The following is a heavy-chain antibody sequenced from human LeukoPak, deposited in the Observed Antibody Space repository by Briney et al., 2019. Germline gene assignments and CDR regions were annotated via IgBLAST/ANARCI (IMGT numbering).Heavy chain of an antibody. J-gene: IGHJ4*02. V-gene: IGHV4-59*01. Sequence: SGTLSLTCTVSGGSIGFYYWTWIRQPPGKGLEWIGYIYYTGSTNYNPSLKSRVTISVDASKSQVSLKLTSVTAADTAVYYCARYTATGGYFWGEGTLVT. CDR3: ARYTATGGYF. D-gene: IGHD2-8*02. CDR1: GGSIGFYY. CDR2: IYYTGST.